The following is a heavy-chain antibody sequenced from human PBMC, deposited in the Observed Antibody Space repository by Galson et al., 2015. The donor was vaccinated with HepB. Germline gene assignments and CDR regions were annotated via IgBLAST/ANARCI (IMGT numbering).Heavy chain of an antibody. CDR2: FSYDGSST. D-gene: IGHD2-2*01. CDR3: ARGYCSSTSCYVFDAFDL. J-gene: IGHJ3*01. CDR1: GFSFSDYY. Sequence: SLRLSCAASGFSFSDYYMSWIRQAPGKGLEWVATFSYDGSSTYYADSMKGRFTISRDTSKNTLYLQMNSLRAEDTAVYYCARGYCSSTSCYVFDAFDLWGQGTMVTVSS. V-gene: IGHV3-30*03.